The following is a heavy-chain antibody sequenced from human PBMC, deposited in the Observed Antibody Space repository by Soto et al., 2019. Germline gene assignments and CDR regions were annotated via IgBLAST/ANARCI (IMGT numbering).Heavy chain of an antibody. CDR2: IYWSGDE. V-gene: IGHV2-5*01. CDR3: ARGLATPPVFAFDI. D-gene: IGHD6-6*01. Sequence: SGPTLVDPTQTLTLTCSFSGFSLSTSGVGVGWIRQSPGKALEWLALIYWSGDEHYRPSLKSRLSIIKDTSKNHVVLIMTDMGPVDTATYYCARGLATPPVFAFDIWGQGTMVTVSS. CDR1: GFSLSTSGVG. J-gene: IGHJ3*02.